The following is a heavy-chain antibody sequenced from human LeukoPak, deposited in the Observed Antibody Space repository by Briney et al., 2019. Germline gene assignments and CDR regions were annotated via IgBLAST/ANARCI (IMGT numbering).Heavy chain of an antibody. D-gene: IGHD6-6*01. CDR1: GFXFTSSA. J-gene: IGHJ4*02. V-gene: IGHV1-58*02. Sequence: SVKVSCKASGFXFTSSAIQWVRQARGQRLEWIGWVVVGSGDTKYAQKFHERVTITRDMSTSTAYMELSSLRSEDTAVYYCAADNARSHDYGAYWGQGTLVTVSS. CDR2: VVVGSGDT. CDR3: AADNARSHDYGAY.